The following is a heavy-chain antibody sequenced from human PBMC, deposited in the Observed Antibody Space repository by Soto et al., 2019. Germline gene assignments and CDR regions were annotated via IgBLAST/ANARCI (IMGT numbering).Heavy chain of an antibody. V-gene: IGHV4-4*02. CDR1: GDSMRSNNW. J-gene: IGHJ4*02. Sequence: QVQLQESGPGLVKPSWTLSLTCAVSGDSMRSNNWWSWVRQPPGKGLEWIGEIYHSGTTNYNPSLKSRVTISVDKSKNQFSLRLNSVTAADTAFYYCARGGYDSSGYYFRLDYWGQGTLVTVSS. CDR2: IYHSGTT. CDR3: ARGGYDSSGYYFRLDY. D-gene: IGHD3-22*01.